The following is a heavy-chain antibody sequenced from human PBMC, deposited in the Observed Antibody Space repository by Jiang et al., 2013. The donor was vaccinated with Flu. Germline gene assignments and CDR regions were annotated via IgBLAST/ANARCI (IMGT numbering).Heavy chain of an antibody. Sequence: LLKPSETLSLTCAVYGGSFSGYYWSWIRQPPGKGLEWIGEINHSGSTNYNPSLKSRVTISVDTSKNQFSLKLSSVTAADTAVYYCASQRFRGYSYGIQFDYWGQGTLVTVSS. CDR2: INHSGST. J-gene: IGHJ4*02. D-gene: IGHD5-18*01. CDR3: ASQRFRGYSYGIQFDY. V-gene: IGHV4-34*01. CDR1: GGSFSGYY.